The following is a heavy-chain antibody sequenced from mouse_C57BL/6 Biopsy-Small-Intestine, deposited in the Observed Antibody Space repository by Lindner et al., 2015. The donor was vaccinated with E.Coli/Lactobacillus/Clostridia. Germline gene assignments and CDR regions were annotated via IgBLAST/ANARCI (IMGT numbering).Heavy chain of an antibody. V-gene: IGHV1-72*04. CDR1: GFTFTDYY. J-gene: IGHJ4*01. D-gene: IGHD2-14*01. CDR2: IDPKSGDT. Sequence: SVKVSCKATGFTFTDYYIHWVRQVPGQAPEWMGRIDPKSGDTTYAQKFQGRVTMTRDTSISTAYMELSSVRSDDTAVYYCARDQFRFVGWFDPWGQGTLVTVSS. CDR3: ARDQFRFVGWFDP.